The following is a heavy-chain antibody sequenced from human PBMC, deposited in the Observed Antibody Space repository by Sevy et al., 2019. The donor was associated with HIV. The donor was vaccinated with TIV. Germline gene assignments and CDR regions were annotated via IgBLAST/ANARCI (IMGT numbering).Heavy chain of an antibody. Sequence: GGSLRLSCAASGFTFSSYAMHWVRQAPGKGLEWVAVISYDGSNKYYADSVKGRFTISRDNSKNTLYLQMNSLRAEDTAVYYCVRGGTWNYEYGMDVWGQGTTVTVSS. CDR1: GFTFSSYA. D-gene: IGHD1-1*01. CDR3: VRGGTWNYEYGMDV. V-gene: IGHV3-30-3*01. CDR2: ISYDGSNK. J-gene: IGHJ6*02.